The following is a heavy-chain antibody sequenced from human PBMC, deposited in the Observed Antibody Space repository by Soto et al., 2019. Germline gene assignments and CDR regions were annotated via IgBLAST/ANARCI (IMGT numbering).Heavy chain of an antibody. CDR1: GFTFSSYW. Sequence: EVQLVESGGGLVQPGGSLRLSCAASGFTFSSYWMSWVRQAPGKGLEWVANIKQDGSEKYYVDSVKGRFTISRDNAKNSLYMEMNSLRAEDTAVYYCARASSMPRMLRYFDWLSARPYYYGMDVWGQGTTVTVSS. CDR3: ARASSMPRMLRYFDWLSARPYYYGMDV. CDR2: IKQDGSEK. J-gene: IGHJ6*02. V-gene: IGHV3-7*01. D-gene: IGHD3-9*01.